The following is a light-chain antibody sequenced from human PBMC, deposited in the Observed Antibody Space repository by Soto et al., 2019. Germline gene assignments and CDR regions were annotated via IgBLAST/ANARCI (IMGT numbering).Light chain of an antibody. Sequence: EIVLTQSPGTLSLSPGERATLSCRASQSVSSSYLAWYQQKPGQAPRVLIHGASSMATGIQDRFSGSGSGTDFTLTISRLETEDFAVYFCQQYGNPPPNAFGQGTKVEIK. CDR3: QQYGNPPPNA. CDR2: GAS. J-gene: IGKJ2*01. V-gene: IGKV3-20*01. CDR1: QSVSSSY.